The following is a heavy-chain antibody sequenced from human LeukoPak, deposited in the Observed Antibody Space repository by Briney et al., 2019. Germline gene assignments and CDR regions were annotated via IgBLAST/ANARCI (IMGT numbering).Heavy chain of an antibody. CDR1: GFTFMSYS. Sequence: GGSLRLSCAVSGFTFMSYSMNWVRQAPGKGLEWVSSISSSSSYIYYADSVKGRFTISIDNAKNSLYLQMNSLRAEDTAVYYCAREPLYSSSWYGGNYWGQGTLVTVSS. J-gene: IGHJ4*02. CDR2: ISSSSSYI. D-gene: IGHD6-13*01. CDR3: AREPLYSSSWYGGNY. V-gene: IGHV3-21*01.